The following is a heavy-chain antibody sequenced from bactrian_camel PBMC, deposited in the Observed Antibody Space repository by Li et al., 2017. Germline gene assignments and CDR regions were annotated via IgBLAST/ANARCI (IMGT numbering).Heavy chain of an antibody. J-gene: IGHJ4*01. CDR1: GYTSELCS. CDR2: IRRYSGTT. Sequence: HVQLVESGGGSVQAGGSLRLSCVASGYTSELCSMGWFRQAPGNEREGVAAIRRYSGTTFYADSVKGRSTISLSGDKEALYLQLNDLRPADAGVYYCAEYYRTTIACPSSARASNWRFLGQGTQVTVS. D-gene: IGHD1*01. V-gene: IGHV3S60*01.